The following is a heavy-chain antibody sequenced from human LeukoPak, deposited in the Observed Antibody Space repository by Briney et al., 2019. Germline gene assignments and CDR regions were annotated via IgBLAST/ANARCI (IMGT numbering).Heavy chain of an antibody. Sequence: GGSLRLSCAASGFTFSSYAMHWVRQAPGKGLEWVAVISYDGSNKYYADSVKGRFTISRDNSKNTLYLQMNSLRAEDTAVYYCASSRGSNHLGGVDYWGQGTLVTVSS. D-gene: IGHD1-14*01. CDR3: ASSRGSNHLGGVDY. CDR1: GFTFSSYA. V-gene: IGHV3-30-3*01. J-gene: IGHJ4*02. CDR2: ISYDGSNK.